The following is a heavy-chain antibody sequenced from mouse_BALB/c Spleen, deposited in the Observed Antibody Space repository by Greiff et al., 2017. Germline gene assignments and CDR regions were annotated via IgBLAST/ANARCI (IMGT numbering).Heavy chain of an antibody. CDR2: IYPGNSDT. D-gene: IGHD2-1*01. CDR3: TSGGNGNYVAMDY. Sequence: EVKLVESGTVLARPGASVKMSCKASGYTFTSYWMHWVKQRPGQGLEWIGAIYPGNSDTSYNQKFKGKAKLTAVTSTSTAYMELSSLTNEDSAVYYCTSGGNGNYVAMDYWGQGTSVTVSS. CDR1: GYTFTSYW. J-gene: IGHJ4*01. V-gene: IGHV1-5*01.